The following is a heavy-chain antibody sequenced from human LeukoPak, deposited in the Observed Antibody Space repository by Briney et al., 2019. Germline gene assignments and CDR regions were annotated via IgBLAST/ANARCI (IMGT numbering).Heavy chain of an antibody. D-gene: IGHD2-8*01. V-gene: IGHV3-30*02. CDR2: IKADGVFT. CDR1: GFAFNVFG. CDR3: ARKLMSSRRFEY. Sequence: QTGGSLRLSCEGSGFAFNVFGMHWIRQAPGKGLEWVAFIKADGVFTNYAEAVKGRFTISRDNSDNTVFLQMESVRPDDTAVYYCARKLMSSRRFEYWGQGTLVTVS. J-gene: IGHJ4*02.